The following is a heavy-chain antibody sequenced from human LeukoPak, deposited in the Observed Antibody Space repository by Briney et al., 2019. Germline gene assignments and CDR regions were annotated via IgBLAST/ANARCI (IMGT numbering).Heavy chain of an antibody. CDR2: MNPNRGNT. Sequence: ASVKVSCKASGYTFTSYDINWVRQATGQGLEWMGWMNPNRGNTGYAQKFQGRVTMTRNTSISTAYMELSSLRSEDTAVYYCARAHDILTGYPYGMDVWGQGTTVTVSS. V-gene: IGHV1-8*01. D-gene: IGHD3-9*01. J-gene: IGHJ6*02. CDR3: ARAHDILTGYPYGMDV. CDR1: GYTFTSYD.